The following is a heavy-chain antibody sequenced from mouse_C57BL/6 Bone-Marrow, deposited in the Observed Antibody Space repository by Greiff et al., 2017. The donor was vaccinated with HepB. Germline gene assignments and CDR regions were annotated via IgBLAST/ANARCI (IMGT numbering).Heavy chain of an antibody. CDR3: ARDVVYAMDY. V-gene: IGHV5-4*01. Sequence: EVKLVESGGGLVKPGGSLKLSCAASGFTFSSYAMSWVRQTPEKRLEWVATISDGGSYTYYPDNVKGRFTISRDNAKNNLYLQMSHLKSEDTAMYYCARDVVYAMDYWGQGTSVTVSS. CDR2: ISDGGSYT. J-gene: IGHJ4*01. CDR1: GFTFSSYA. D-gene: IGHD1-1*02.